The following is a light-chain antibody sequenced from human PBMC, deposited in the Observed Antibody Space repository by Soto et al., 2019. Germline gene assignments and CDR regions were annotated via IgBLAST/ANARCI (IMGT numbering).Light chain of an antibody. CDR2: DVS. V-gene: IGKV1-5*01. J-gene: IGKJ1*01. CDR1: QSISSW. Sequence: DIQMTQSPSTLSGSVGDRVTITCRASQSISSWLAWYQQKPGKAPELLIYDVSSLESGVPPRFSGSGSGTDFTLTISGLQPDDFATYYCQQYDSYWTFGQGTKVDIK. CDR3: QQYDSYWT.